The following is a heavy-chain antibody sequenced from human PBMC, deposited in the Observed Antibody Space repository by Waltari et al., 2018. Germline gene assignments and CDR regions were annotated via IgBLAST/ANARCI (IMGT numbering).Heavy chain of an antibody. V-gene: IGHV3-49*04. CDR3: TRDPTLRYFDWLKHDAFDI. CDR2: IRSKAYGGTT. CDR1: GFTFGDYA. J-gene: IGHJ3*02. Sequence: EVQLVESGGGLVQPGRSLRLSCTASGFTFGDYAMSWVRQAPGKGLEWVGFIRSKAYGGTTEYAASVKGRFTSSRDDSKSIAYLQMNSLKTEDTAVYYCTRDPTLRYFDWLKHDAFDIWGKGTMVTVSS. D-gene: IGHD3-9*01.